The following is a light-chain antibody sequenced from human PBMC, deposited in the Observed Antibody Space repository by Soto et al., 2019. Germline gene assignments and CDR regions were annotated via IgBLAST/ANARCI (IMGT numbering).Light chain of an antibody. CDR1: SSDVGSYNL. V-gene: IGLV2-23*03. CDR2: EGS. J-gene: IGLJ1*01. CDR3: CSYAGSGTFPV. Sequence: QSALTQPASVSGSPGQSITISCTGTSSDVGSYNLVSWYQQHPGKAPKLMIYEGSKRPSGVSNRFSGSKSGNTASLTISGLQAEDEADYYCCSYAGSGTFPVFGTGTKVTVL.